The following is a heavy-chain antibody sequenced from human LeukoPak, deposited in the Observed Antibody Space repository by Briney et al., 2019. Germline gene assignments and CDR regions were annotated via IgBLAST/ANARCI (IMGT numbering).Heavy chain of an antibody. V-gene: IGHV4-4*07. J-gene: IGHJ4*02. Sequence: PSETLSLTCTVSGGSISTYSWTWVRQSPGKGLEWIGSVVTTTTNYSPALRSRVAISVHTSKNQFSLRLESVTTADTAVYYCARDTTVASGMQFWGQEARVTVSS. CDR2: VVTTTT. D-gene: IGHD6-19*01. CDR3: ARDTTVASGMQF. CDR1: GGSISTYS.